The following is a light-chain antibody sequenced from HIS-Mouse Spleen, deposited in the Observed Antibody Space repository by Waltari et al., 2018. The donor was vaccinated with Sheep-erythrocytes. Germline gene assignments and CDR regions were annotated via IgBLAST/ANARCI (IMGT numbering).Light chain of an antibody. J-gene: IGLJ3*02. CDR1: SSDVGSYHL. Sequence: QSALTQPASVSGSPGQSITISCTGTSSDVGSYHLVPWYQQHQGKAPKLMIYEGSKRPSGVSNRFSGSKSGNTASLTISGLQAEDEADYYCCSYAGSSTPWVFGGGTKLTVL. CDR3: CSYAGSSTPWV. CDR2: EGS. V-gene: IGLV2-23*01.